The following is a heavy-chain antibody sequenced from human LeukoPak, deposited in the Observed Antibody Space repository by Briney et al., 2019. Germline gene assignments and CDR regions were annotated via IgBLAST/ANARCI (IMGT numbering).Heavy chain of an antibody. Sequence: SETLSLTCTVSGGSISSYYWSWIRQPPGKGLEWIGYIYYSGSTYYNPSLKSRVTISVDTSKNQFSLKLSSVTAADTAVYYCARGDLDGRAFDIWGQGTMVTVYS. CDR3: ARGDLDGRAFDI. CDR1: GGSISSYY. D-gene: IGHD2-15*01. CDR2: IYYSGST. J-gene: IGHJ3*02. V-gene: IGHV4-59*08.